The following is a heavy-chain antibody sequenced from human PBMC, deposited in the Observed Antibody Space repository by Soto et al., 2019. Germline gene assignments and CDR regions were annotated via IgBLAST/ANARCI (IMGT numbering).Heavy chain of an antibody. CDR3: AHRVLRTVFGLVTTTAIYFDF. D-gene: IGHD3-3*01. J-gene: IGHJ4*02. Sequence: QITLNESGPTPVKPRQTLTLTCTFSGFSLTTSGVGVGWIRQSPGNAPEWLALIYWDADKPSSPSLKSRLTIPKNTSNNQVVLTMADLDPADTATYYCAHRVLRTVFGLVTTTAIYFDFWGQGTPVAVSS. CDR2: IYWDADK. V-gene: IGHV2-5*02. CDR1: GFSLTTSGVG.